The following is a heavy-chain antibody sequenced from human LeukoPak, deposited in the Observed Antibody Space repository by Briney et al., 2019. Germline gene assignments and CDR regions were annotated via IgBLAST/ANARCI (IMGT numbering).Heavy chain of an antibody. CDR2: ISDGGSIT. CDR3: AKSRGSGSNMARGVNFDY. V-gene: IGHV3-23*01. J-gene: IGHJ4*02. Sequence: GGSLRLSCAASGFTFSSYGMSWVRQAPGKGLEWVSTISDGGSITYYADSVKGRFTISRDNSKNTLFLQMNSLRAEDTAVYYCAKSRGSGSNMARGVNFDYWGQGTLVTVSS. D-gene: IGHD3-10*01. CDR1: GFTFSSYG.